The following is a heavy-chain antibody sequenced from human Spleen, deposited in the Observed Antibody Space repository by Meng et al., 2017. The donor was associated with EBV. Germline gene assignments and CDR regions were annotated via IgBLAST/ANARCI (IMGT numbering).Heavy chain of an antibody. Sequence: VPLQQWGAGLLKPSETLSLTCAVYGESLSGYYWSWIRQPPGKGLEWIGQINHSGSTNYNPSLKSRVTISVDTSKNHFSLTLSSVTAADTAVYYCARGSSSGWYYEYFQHWGQGTLVTVSS. V-gene: IGHV4-34*01. CDR1: GESLSGYY. CDR2: INHSGST. D-gene: IGHD6-19*01. CDR3: ARGSSSGWYYEYFQH. J-gene: IGHJ1*01.